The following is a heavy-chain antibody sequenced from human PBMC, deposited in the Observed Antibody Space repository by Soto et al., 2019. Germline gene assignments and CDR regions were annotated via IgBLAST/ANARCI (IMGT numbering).Heavy chain of an antibody. CDR2: ISGSGGST. Sequence: EVQLLESGGGLVQPGGSLRLSCAASGFTFSSYAMSWVRQAPGKGLEWVSAISGSGGSTYYADSVKGRFTISRDNSKNSVNLQINSLRAEDTAVYYCAKDSVGYYYGSGQHVWFDPWGQGTLVTVSS. J-gene: IGHJ5*02. CDR3: AKDSVGYYYGSGQHVWFDP. CDR1: GFTFSSYA. D-gene: IGHD3-10*01. V-gene: IGHV3-23*01.